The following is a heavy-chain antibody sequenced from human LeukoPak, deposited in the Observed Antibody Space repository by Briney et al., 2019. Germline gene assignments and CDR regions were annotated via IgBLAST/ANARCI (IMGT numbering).Heavy chain of an antibody. CDR1: GGSISSPGYY. CDR3: ARVSRVGVIIN. CDR2: VYFSGSS. D-gene: IGHD3-10*01. Sequence: SQTLSLTCTVSGGSISSPGYYWSWIRQHPEKGLEWIGYVYFSGSSYFNPSLKSRVTISFDTSNNQVFMSVTSVNDGARGVYYCARVSRVGVIINWGQGMLVTVSS. V-gene: IGHV4-31*02. J-gene: IGHJ4*02.